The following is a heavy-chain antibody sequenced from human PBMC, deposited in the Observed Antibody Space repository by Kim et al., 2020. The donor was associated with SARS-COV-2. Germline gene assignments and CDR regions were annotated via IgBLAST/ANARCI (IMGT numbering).Heavy chain of an antibody. Sequence: GGSLRLSCVVSGFPVSANYMSWVRQAPRKGLEWVSVIQDGFSTYYADSVKGRFTMSRDNSKNTVYLQMNSLRAEDTAVYYCARGWGLTVVEGLNNAFDIWGQGTMVTVSS. V-gene: IGHV3-53*01. J-gene: IGHJ3*02. D-gene: IGHD2-15*01. CDR3: ARGWGLTVVEGLNNAFDI. CDR1: GFPVSANY. CDR2: IQDGFST.